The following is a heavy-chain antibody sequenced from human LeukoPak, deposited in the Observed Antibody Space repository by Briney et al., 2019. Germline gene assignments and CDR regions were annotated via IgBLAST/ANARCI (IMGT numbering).Heavy chain of an antibody. CDR2: IYSGGST. D-gene: IGHD6-13*01. J-gene: IGHJ4*02. CDR1: GFTVSSNY. V-gene: IGHV3-53*01. CDR3: ARDSGPYSSSWYGY. Sequence: PGGSLRLSCAASGFTVSSNYMSWVRQAPGKGLEGGSVIYSGGSTYYADSVKGRFTISRDNSKNTLYLQMNSRRAEDTAVYYCARDSGPYSSSWYGYWGQGTLVTVSS.